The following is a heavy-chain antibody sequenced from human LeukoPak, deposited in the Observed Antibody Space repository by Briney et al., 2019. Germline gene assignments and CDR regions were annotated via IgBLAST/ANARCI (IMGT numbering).Heavy chain of an antibody. D-gene: IGHD6-13*01. V-gene: IGHV4-4*07. J-gene: IGHJ4*02. Sequence: SETLSLTCTVSGYSISSGYYWSWIRQPAGKGLEWIGRIYTSGSTNYNPSLKSRVIMSVDMSKKQFSLKLTSVTAADTAVYYCAREATAAATRGFDYWGQGTLVTVSS. CDR1: GYSISSGYY. CDR2: IYTSGST. CDR3: AREATAAATRGFDY.